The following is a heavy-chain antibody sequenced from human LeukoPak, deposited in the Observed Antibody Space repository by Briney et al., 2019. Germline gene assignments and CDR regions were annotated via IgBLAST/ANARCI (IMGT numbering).Heavy chain of an antibody. D-gene: IGHD7-27*01. CDR3: AKAGAAGEPYYFDY. CDR2: ISWNSGSI. J-gene: IGHJ4*02. CDR1: GFTFDDYA. Sequence: PGGSLRLSCAASGFTFDDYAMHWVRQAPGKGLEWVSGISWNSGSIGYADSVKGRFTISRDNAKNSLYLQMNSLRAEDTALYYCAKAGAAGEPYYFDYRGQGTLVTVSS. V-gene: IGHV3-9*01.